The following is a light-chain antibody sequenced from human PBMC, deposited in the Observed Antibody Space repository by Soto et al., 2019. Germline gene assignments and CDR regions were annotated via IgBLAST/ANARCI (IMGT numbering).Light chain of an antibody. Sequence: DIQMTQSPSSLSASVGDRVTITCRASQTITNYLNWYQQQSGKAPKLLIYATDTLQSGVPSRFSGSGSGTDYTLTISSPQPEDFATYYCQQSYNTPQTFGQGTKVDI. J-gene: IGKJ1*01. CDR2: ATD. CDR3: QQSYNTPQT. CDR1: QTITNY. V-gene: IGKV1-39*01.